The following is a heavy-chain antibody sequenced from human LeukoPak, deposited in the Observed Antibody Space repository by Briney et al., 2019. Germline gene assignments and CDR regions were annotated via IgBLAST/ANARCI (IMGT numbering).Heavy chain of an antibody. D-gene: IGHD6-13*01. CDR1: GFTFSDYY. V-gene: IGHV3-11*06. Sequence: GGSLRLSCAASGFTFSDYYMSWIRQAPGKGLEWVSYISSSSSYIYYTDSVKGRFTISRDNAKNSLYLQMNSLRAEDTAVYYCARVSAAAGNEVDYWGQGTLVTVSS. CDR2: ISSSSSYI. CDR3: ARVSAAAGNEVDY. J-gene: IGHJ4*02.